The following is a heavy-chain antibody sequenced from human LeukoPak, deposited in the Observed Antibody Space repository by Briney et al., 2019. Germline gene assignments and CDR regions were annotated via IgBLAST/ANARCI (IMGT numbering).Heavy chain of an antibody. CDR3: AKDQTYSSGWFDY. J-gene: IGHJ4*02. D-gene: IGHD6-19*01. CDR1: GFTFSSYA. CDR2: ISGSGGST. Sequence: GGSLRLSCAASGFTFSSYAMSWVRQAPGKGLEWVSAISGSGGSTYYADSVKGRFTISRDNSKNTLYLQMNSLGAEDTAVYYCAKDQTYSSGWFDYWGQGTLVTVSS. V-gene: IGHV3-23*01.